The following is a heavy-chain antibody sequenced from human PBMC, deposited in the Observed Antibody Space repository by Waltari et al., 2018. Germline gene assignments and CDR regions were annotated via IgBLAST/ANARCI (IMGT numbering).Heavy chain of an antibody. Sequence: HVHLQQWGAGLLKPSETLSLTCGVYSGSLTGYHWNWIGQAPGKGLEWIGDINHSGTTDYNPSLESRVTISADTSKNQFSLHLTSVTAADTAVYYCARGHPFTIVSPRYYYYYYMDVWDKGTAVTVSS. D-gene: IGHD3-9*01. CDR3: ARGHPFTIVSPRYYYYYYMDV. J-gene: IGHJ6*03. CDR2: INHSGTT. CDR1: SGSLTGYH. V-gene: IGHV4-34*01.